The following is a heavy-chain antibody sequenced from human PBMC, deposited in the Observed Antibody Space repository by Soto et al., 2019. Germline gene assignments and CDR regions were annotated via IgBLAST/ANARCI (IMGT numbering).Heavy chain of an antibody. Sequence: SETLSLTCTVSGGSISSGGYYWSWIRQHPGKGLEWIGYIYYSGSTYYNPSLKSRVTISVDTSKNQFSLKLSSVTAADTAVYYCARSAPRYWVSSLWGQGTLVTSPQ. J-gene: IGHJ4*02. D-gene: IGHD3-16*02. CDR3: ARSAPRYWVSSL. CDR2: IYYSGST. V-gene: IGHV4-31*03. CDR1: GGSISSGGYY.